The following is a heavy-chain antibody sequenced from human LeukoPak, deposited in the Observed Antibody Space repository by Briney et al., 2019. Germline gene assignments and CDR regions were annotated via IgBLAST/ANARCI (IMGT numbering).Heavy chain of an antibody. CDR3: ASPGRGIVGATCYY. V-gene: IGHV1-69*01. Sequence: VASVKVSCKASGGTFSSYAISWVRQAPGQGLEWMGGIIPIFGTANYAQKFQGRVTITADESTSTAYMELSSLRSEDTAVYYCASPGRGIVGATCYYWGQGTLVTVSS. CDR2: IIPIFGTA. D-gene: IGHD1-26*01. J-gene: IGHJ4*02. CDR1: GGTFSSYA.